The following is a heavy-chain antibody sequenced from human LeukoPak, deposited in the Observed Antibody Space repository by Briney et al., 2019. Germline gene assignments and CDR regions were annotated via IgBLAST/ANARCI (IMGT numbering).Heavy chain of an antibody. CDR2: ISAYNGDT. J-gene: IGHJ4*02. CDR1: GYTFTSYG. V-gene: IGHV1-18*01. Sequence: ASVKVSCKASGYTFTSYGITWVRQAPGQGLEWMGWISAYNGDTNYAQNLQGRVTMTTDTSTSTAYMELRSLRSDDTAVCYCARGVTMVRGVIPLVDYWGQGTLVTVSS. CDR3: ARGVTMVRGVIPLVDY. D-gene: IGHD3-10*01.